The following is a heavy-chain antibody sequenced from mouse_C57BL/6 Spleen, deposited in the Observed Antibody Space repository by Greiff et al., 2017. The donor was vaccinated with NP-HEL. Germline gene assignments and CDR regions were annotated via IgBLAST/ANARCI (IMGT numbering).Heavy chain of an antibody. V-gene: IGHV5-16*01. J-gene: IGHJ4*01. CDR3: ARSSPRLAMDY. CDR2: INYDGSST. Sequence: EVQVVESEGGLVQPGSSMKLSCTASGFTFSDYYMAWVRQVPEKGLEWVANINYDGSSTYYLDSLKSRFIISRDNAKNILYLQMSSLKSEDTATYYCARSSPRLAMDYWGQGTSVTASS. D-gene: IGHD6-1*01. CDR1: GFTFSDYY.